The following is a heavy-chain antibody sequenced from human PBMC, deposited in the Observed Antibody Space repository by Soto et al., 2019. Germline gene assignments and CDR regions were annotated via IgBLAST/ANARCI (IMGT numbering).Heavy chain of an antibody. Sequence: TLSLTCTVSGGSISSGGYYWSWIRQHPGKGLEWIGYIYYSGSTYYTPSLKSRVTISVDTSKNQFSLKLSSVTAADTAVYYCARVGGQLLWFGELSYFDSWGQGTLVTVSS. CDR1: GGSISSGGYY. J-gene: IGHJ4*02. V-gene: IGHV4-31*03. CDR3: ARVGGQLLWFGELSYFDS. D-gene: IGHD3-10*01. CDR2: IYYSGST.